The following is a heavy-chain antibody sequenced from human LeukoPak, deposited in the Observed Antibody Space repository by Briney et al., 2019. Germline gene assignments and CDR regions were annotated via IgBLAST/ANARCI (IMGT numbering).Heavy chain of an antibody. J-gene: IGHJ4*02. CDR2: ISYDGSNK. CDR3: AKGSLGGSWYKFLIDY. V-gene: IGHV3-30*18. D-gene: IGHD6-13*01. CDR1: GFTFSSYG. Sequence: GRSLRFSCAASGFTFSSYGMHWVRQAPGKGLEWVAVISYDGSNKYYADSVKGRLTISRDNSKNTLYLQMNSLRAEDTAVYYCAKGSLGGSWYKFLIDYWGQGTLVTVSS.